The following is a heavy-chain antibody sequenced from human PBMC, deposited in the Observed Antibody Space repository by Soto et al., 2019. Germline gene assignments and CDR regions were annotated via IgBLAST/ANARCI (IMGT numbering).Heavy chain of an antibody. D-gene: IGHD2-8*01. Sequence: SETLSLTCAVSSGSISSSNWWSWVRQPPGKGLEWIGEIYHSGSTNYNPSLKSRVTISVDKSKNQFSLKLSSVTAADTAVYYCARVGWRCTNGVCYSPPHWYFDLWGRGTLVTVSS. CDR1: SGSISSSNW. J-gene: IGHJ2*01. CDR2: IYHSGST. V-gene: IGHV4-4*02. CDR3: ARVGWRCTNGVCYSPPHWYFDL.